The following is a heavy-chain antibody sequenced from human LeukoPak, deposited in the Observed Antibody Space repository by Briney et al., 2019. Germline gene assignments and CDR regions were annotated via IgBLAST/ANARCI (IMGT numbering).Heavy chain of an antibody. D-gene: IGHD3-10*01. CDR3: ASGSGSYRTPYYYMDV. CDR2: IYSGGST. CDR1: GFTVSSNY. V-gene: IGHV3-53*01. J-gene: IGHJ6*03. Sequence: PGGSLRLSCAASGFTVSSNYMSWVRQAPGKGLKWVSVIYSGGSTYYADSVKSRFTISRDNSKNTLYLQMNSLRAEDTAVYYCASGSGSYRTPYYYMDVWGTGTTVTASS.